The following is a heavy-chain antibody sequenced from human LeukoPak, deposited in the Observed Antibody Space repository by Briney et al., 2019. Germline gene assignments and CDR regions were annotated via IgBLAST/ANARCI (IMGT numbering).Heavy chain of an antibody. V-gene: IGHV4-39*01. Sequence: SETLSLTCTVSGGSISDHTYSWGWIRQPPGKGLEWIGSIYYSGSTYYNPSLKSRVTISVDTSKNQLSLKLSSVTAADTAVYYCARHLSATYGDYFYYYYGMDVWGQGTTVTVSS. D-gene: IGHD4-17*01. CDR1: GGSISDHTYS. CDR3: ARHLSATYGDYFYYYYGMDV. CDR2: IYYSGST. J-gene: IGHJ6*02.